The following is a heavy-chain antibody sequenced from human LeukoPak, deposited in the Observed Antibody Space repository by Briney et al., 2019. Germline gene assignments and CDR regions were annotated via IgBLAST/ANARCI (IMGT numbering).Heavy chain of an antibody. CDR3: ARERDGYSSYMDV. CDR1: GSRFTSYW. D-gene: IGHD5-24*01. Sequence: GESLKISCKGSGSRFTSYWIGWVRQMPGKGLEWMGIIYPGDSDTRYSPSFQGQVTISADKSISTAYLQWSSLKASDTAMYYCARERDGYSSYMDVWGKGTTVTVSS. V-gene: IGHV5-51*01. J-gene: IGHJ6*03. CDR2: IYPGDSDT.